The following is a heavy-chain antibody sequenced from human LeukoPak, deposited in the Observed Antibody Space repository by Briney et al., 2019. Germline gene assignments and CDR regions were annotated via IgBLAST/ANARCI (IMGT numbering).Heavy chain of an antibody. CDR1: GFTFSSYG. D-gene: IGHD6-13*01. V-gene: IGHV3-30*03. Sequence: GGSLRLSCAASGFTFSSYGMHWVRQAPGKGLEWVAVISHDGRTKYYADSVKGRFTISRDNSKNTLYLQMNSLRAEDTAVYYCARDGSSSWRFDYWGQGTLVTVSS. J-gene: IGHJ4*02. CDR2: ISHDGRTK. CDR3: ARDGSSSWRFDY.